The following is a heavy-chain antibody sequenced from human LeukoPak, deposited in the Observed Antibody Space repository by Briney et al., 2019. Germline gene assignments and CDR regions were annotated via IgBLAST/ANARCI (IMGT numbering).Heavy chain of an antibody. CDR3: ARDQGWELLRGYYFDY. V-gene: IGHV4-39*07. D-gene: IGHD1-26*01. Sequence: SETLSLTCTVSGGSISSSSYYWGWIRQPPGKGLEWIGSIYYSGSTYYNPSLKSRVTISVDTSKNQFSLKLSSVTAADTAVYYCARDQGWELLRGYYFDYWGQGTLLTVSS. CDR1: GGSISSSSYY. J-gene: IGHJ4*02. CDR2: IYYSGST.